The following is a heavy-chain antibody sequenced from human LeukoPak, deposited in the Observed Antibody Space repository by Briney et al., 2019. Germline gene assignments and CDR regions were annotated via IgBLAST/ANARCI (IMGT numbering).Heavy chain of an antibody. Sequence: SETLSLTCTVSGGSISSGGYYWSWIRQHPGKGLEWIGYIYYGGSTYYNPSLKSRVTISVDTSKNQFSLKLSSVTAADTAVYYCARATSWWFDPWGQGTLVTVSS. CDR3: ARATSWWFDP. J-gene: IGHJ5*02. CDR1: GGSISSGGYY. CDR2: IYYGGST. V-gene: IGHV4-31*03.